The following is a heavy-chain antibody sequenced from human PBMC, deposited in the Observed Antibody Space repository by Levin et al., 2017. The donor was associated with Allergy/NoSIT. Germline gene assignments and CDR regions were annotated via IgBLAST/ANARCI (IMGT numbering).Heavy chain of an antibody. Sequence: LRLSCTVSGGSISNGGFFWSWIRQHPGKGLEWIGFIHYSGSTYYNPSLKSRLTISVETSKNQFSLKLSSVTAADTAVYYCAKEVGGYFDLWGRGTQVTVSS. J-gene: IGHJ2*01. D-gene: IGHD1-26*01. CDR3: AKEVGGYFDL. CDR1: GGSISNGGFF. V-gene: IGHV4-31*03. CDR2: IHYSGST.